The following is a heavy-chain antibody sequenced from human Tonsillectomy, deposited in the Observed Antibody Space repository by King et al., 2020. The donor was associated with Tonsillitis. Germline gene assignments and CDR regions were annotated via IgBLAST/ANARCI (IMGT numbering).Heavy chain of an antibody. CDR3: ATTPPDYYSPWGGAFDI. Sequence: QLVQSGAEVKKPGESLKISCKGSGYSFTSYWIDWVRQMPGKGLEWMGIIYPGDSDTRYSPSFQGQVTISADKSITTAYLQWTSLKAADTAMYYCATTPPDYYSPWGGAFDIWGHGTMVTVSS. J-gene: IGHJ3*02. CDR1: GYSFTSYW. D-gene: IGHD3-22*01. CDR2: IYPGDSDT. V-gene: IGHV5-51*01.